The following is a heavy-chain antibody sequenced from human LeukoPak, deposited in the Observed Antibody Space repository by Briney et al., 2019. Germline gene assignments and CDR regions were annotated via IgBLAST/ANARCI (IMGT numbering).Heavy chain of an antibody. CDR2: IYPGDSVS. CDR3: ARLGSGYDYNLYYAMDV. D-gene: IGHD5-12*01. J-gene: IGHJ6*01. Sequence: GESLKISCKGSGYRFINNWIGWVRQMPGKGLEWIGIIYPGDSVSRYSPSFEGQVTMSVDKSITTAYLQWSSLKASDTATYYCARLGSGYDYNLYYAMDVWGTGTSVTVS. V-gene: IGHV5-51*01. CDR1: GYRFINNW.